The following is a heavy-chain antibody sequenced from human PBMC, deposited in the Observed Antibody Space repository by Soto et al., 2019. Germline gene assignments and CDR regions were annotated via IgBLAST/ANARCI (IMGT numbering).Heavy chain of an antibody. Sequence: QVQLVQSGAEVKKPGASVKVSCKASGNTFTSYDINWVRQATGQGLEWMGWMNPNSGNTGYAQKFQGRVTMTRNTSISTAYMELSSLRSEDTAVYYCARAEYDFWSGYYRNWFDPWGQGTLVTVSS. CDR1: GNTFTSYD. CDR2: MNPNSGNT. V-gene: IGHV1-8*01. CDR3: ARAEYDFWSGYYRNWFDP. J-gene: IGHJ5*02. D-gene: IGHD3-3*01.